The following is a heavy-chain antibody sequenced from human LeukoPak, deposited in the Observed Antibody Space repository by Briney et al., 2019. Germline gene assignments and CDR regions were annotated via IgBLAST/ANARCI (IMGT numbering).Heavy chain of an antibody. CDR1: GGSFSGYY. V-gene: IGHV4-34*01. J-gene: IGHJ6*03. CDR3: ARHASSPNYYYYYMDV. CDR2: INHSGST. Sequence: SETLSLTCTVYGGSFSGYYWSWIRQPPGKGLEWIGEINHSGSTNYNPSLKSRVTISVDTSKNQFSLKLSSVTAADTAVYYCARHASSPNYYYYYMDVWGKGTTVPVSS. D-gene: IGHD6-13*01.